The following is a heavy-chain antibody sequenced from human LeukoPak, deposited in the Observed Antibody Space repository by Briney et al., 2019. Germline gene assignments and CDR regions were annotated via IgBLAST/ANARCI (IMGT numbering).Heavy chain of an antibody. J-gene: IGHJ6*02. CDR2: IYYSGST. Sequence: KPSETLSLTCTVSGGSISSYYWSWIRQPPGKGLEWLGYIYYSGSTNYNPSLKSRVTISVDTSKNQFSLKLSSVTAADTAVYYCARVGCSSTSCYEGDYYYYGMDVWGQGTTVTVSS. CDR1: GGSISSYY. CDR3: ARVGCSSTSCYEGDYYYYGMDV. V-gene: IGHV4-59*01. D-gene: IGHD2-2*01.